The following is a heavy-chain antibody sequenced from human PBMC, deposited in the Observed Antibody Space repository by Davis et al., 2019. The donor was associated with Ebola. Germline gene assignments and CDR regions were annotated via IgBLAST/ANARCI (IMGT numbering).Heavy chain of an antibody. J-gene: IGHJ6*02. Sequence: AASVKVSCKASGYTFTSYGISWVRQAPGQGLEWMGWISAYNGNTNYAQKLQGRVTMTTDTSTSTAYMELRSLRSDDTAVYYCAREGYCSSTSCQNYYYYYGMDVWGQGTTVTVSS. D-gene: IGHD2-2*01. CDR2: ISAYNGNT. CDR1: GYTFTSYG. V-gene: IGHV1-18*01. CDR3: AREGYCSSTSCQNYYYYYGMDV.